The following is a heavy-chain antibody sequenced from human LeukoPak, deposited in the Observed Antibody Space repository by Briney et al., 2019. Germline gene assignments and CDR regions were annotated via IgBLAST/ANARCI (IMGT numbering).Heavy chain of an antibody. V-gene: IGHV3-48*01. Sequence: GGSLRLSCAASEFTFSNYNMNWVRQAPGKGLEWISYISSSSDSIYYADSVKGRFNISRDNVKNSLYLQMNSLRAEDTAVYYCATDTYSLEEDYWGQGTLVTVSS. CDR1: EFTFSNYN. CDR2: ISSSSDSI. CDR3: ATDTYSLEEDY. D-gene: IGHD2-15*01. J-gene: IGHJ4*02.